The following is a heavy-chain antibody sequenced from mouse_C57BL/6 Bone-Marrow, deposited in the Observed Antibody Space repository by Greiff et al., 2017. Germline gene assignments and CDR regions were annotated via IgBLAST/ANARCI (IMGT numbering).Heavy chain of an antibody. Sequence: QVQLQQPGAELVKPGASVKLSCKASGYTFTSYWMHWVKQRPGRGLEWIGRIDPNSGGTKYNEKFKSKATLTVDKPSNAAYMQLSSLTSEDSAVYYCARWVPFITTVVATNYYAMDYWGQGTSVTVSS. CDR1: GYTFTSYW. J-gene: IGHJ4*01. D-gene: IGHD1-1*01. V-gene: IGHV1-72*01. CDR3: ARWVPFITTVVATNYYAMDY. CDR2: IDPNSGGT.